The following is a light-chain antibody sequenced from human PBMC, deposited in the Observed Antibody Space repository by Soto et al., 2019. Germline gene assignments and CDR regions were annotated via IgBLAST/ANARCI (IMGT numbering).Light chain of an antibody. CDR3: QQYGSSPRT. CDR1: QSVSSTY. V-gene: IGKV3-20*01. J-gene: IGKJ1*01. Sequence: EIVLTQSPGTLSLSPWERATLSCRASQSVSSTYLAWYQQKPGQPPRLLIYGASTRATGIPDRFSGSGSGTDFTLTISRLEPEDFAVFYCQQYGSSPRTFGQGTKVDIK. CDR2: GAS.